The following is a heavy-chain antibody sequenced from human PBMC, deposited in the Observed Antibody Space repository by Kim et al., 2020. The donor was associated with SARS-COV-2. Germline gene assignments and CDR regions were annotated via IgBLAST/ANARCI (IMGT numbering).Heavy chain of an antibody. Sequence: SETLSLTCAVSGGSISSGGYSWSWIRQPPGKGLEWIGYIYYSGSTYYNPSLKSRVTISVDRSKNQFSLKLSSVTAADTAVYYCARGYGSGSPYGMNVWGQGTTVTVS. D-gene: IGHD3-10*01. CDR2: IYYSGST. J-gene: IGHJ6*02. CDR1: GGSISSGGYS. V-gene: IGHV4-30-2*01. CDR3: ARGYGSGSPYGMNV.